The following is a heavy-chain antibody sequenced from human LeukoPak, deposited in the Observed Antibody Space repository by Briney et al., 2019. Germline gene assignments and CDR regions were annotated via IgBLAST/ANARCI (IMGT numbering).Heavy chain of an antibody. V-gene: IGHV2-5*01. CDR2: IYWTDDT. CDR3: AHQTWGSSVDY. CDR1: GFSLNTSGVG. D-gene: IGHD5/OR15-5a*01. Sequence: SGPTLVKPTQTLTLTCTFSGFSLNTSGVGVSRIRQPPGKALEWLALIYWTDDTRYSPSLKSRLTITKDTSKNLVVLTMTNMDXXDTATYYCAHQTWGSSVDYWGQGTLVTVSS. J-gene: IGHJ4*02.